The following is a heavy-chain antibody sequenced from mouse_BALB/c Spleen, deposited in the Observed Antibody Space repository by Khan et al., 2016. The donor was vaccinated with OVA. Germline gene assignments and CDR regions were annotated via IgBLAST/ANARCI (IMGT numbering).Heavy chain of an antibody. CDR3: ASHLTGSVDY. D-gene: IGHD4-1*01. J-gene: IGHJ3*01. CDR2: IRSVGDYT. CDR1: GFTFSSYS. Sequence: EVELVESGGDLVKPGGSLKLSCAASGFTFSSYSMSWVRQTPDKRLEWVTTIRSVGDYTYYPDSVTGRFTISRDNAKNTLYLQRRRLKSKDTYMCYCASHLTGSVDYWGQGTLVTVSA. V-gene: IGHV5-6*01.